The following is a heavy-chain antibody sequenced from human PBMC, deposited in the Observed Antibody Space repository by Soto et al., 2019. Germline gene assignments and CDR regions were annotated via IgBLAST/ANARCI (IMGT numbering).Heavy chain of an antibody. D-gene: IGHD6-13*01. CDR3: AKDDAAAGMAFDY. CDR1: GSTFSSYG. Sequence: QVQLVESGGGVVQPGRSLRLSCAASGSTFSSYGMHWVRQAPGKGLEWVAVISFDGSNKYYADSVKGRFTISRDNSKNTLYLQMNSLRAEDTAVYYCAKDDAAAGMAFDYWGQRTLVTVSS. J-gene: IGHJ4*02. V-gene: IGHV3-30*18. CDR2: ISFDGSNK.